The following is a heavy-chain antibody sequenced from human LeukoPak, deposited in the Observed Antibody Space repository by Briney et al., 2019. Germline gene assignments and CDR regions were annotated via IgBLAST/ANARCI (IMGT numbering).Heavy chain of an antibody. Sequence: PSETLSLTCAVSGGSISSGGYSWSWIRQPPGKGLEWIGYIYHSGSTYYNPSLKSRVTISVDRSKNQFSLKLSSVTAAGTAVYYCARGLRCSSTSCPTGPPFDYWGQGTLVTVSS. J-gene: IGHJ4*02. CDR1: GGSISSGGYS. CDR3: ARGLRCSSTSCPTGPPFDY. CDR2: IYHSGST. V-gene: IGHV4-30-2*01. D-gene: IGHD2-2*01.